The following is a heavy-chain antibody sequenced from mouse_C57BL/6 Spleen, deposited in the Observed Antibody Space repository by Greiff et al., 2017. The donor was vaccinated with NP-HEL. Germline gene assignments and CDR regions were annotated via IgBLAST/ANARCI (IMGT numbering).Heavy chain of an antibody. J-gene: IGHJ4*01. CDR3: ARSKFTTVYAMDY. Sequence: VQLQQSGPELVKPGDSVKISCKASGYSFTGYFMNWVMQSHGKSLEWIGRINPYNGDTFYNQKFKGKATLTVDKSSSTAHMELRSLTSEDSAVYYCARSKFTTVYAMDYWGQGTSVTVSS. D-gene: IGHD1-1*01. CDR1: GYSFTGYF. CDR2: INPYNGDT. V-gene: IGHV1-20*01.